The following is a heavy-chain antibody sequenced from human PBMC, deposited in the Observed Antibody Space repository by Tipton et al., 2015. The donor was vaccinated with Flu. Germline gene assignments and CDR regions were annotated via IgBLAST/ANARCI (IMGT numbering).Heavy chain of an antibody. V-gene: IGHV4-38-2*01. CDR2: IYHSGST. J-gene: IGHJ4*02. CDR1: GYSISSGHY. Sequence: TLSLTCAVSGYSISSGHYWGWIRQPPGKGLEWIGSIYHSGSTYYNPSLKSRVTISVDTSKNQFSLKLSSVTAADTAVYYCARRGAVLLFDYWGQGTLVTVSS. D-gene: IGHD3-10*01. CDR3: ARRGAVLLFDY.